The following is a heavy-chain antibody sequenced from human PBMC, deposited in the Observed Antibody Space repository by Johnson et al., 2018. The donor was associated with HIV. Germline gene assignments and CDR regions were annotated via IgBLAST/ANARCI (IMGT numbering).Heavy chain of an antibody. CDR3: ARAFGSAFDI. J-gene: IGHJ3*02. Sequence: VQLVESGGGLVQPGGSLRLSCAASGFTFDDYAMHWVRQAPGKGLEWVSGISWNSGSIGYADSVKGRFTISRDNSKNTLYLQMNSLRAEDTAVYYCARAFGSAFDIWGQGTMVTVSS. V-gene: IGHV3-9*01. D-gene: IGHD1-14*01. CDR2: ISWNSGSI. CDR1: GFTFDDYA.